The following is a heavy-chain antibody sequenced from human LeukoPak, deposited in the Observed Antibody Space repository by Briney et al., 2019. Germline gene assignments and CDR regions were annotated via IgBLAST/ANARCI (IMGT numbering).Heavy chain of an antibody. Sequence: PGGSLRLSCAASGLSSSTFAMSWVRQGPARGLEWVSSIRGNGKTLYADSAKGRFTLSSNSSRNTAYLQLNDLRVEDTAIYYCARASWVSSTDAVRWGQGTLVTVSS. CDR3: ARASWVSSTDAVR. D-gene: IGHD3-16*01. J-gene: IGHJ4*02. CDR2: IRGNGKT. V-gene: IGHV3-23*01. CDR1: GLSSSTFA.